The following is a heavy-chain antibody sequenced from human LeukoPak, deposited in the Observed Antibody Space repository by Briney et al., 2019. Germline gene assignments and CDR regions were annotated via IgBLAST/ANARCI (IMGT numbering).Heavy chain of an antibody. CDR2: IYYSGST. J-gene: IGHJ4*02. CDR3: ARDSGYSTPYLFGY. D-gene: IGHD5-12*01. CDR1: GGSISSYY. Sequence: PSETLSLTCTVSGGSISSYYWSWIRQPPRKGLEWIGYIYYSGSTNYNPSLKSRVTISVDTSKNQFSLKLSSVTAADTAVYYCARDSGYSTPYLFGYWGQGTLVTVSS. V-gene: IGHV4-59*01.